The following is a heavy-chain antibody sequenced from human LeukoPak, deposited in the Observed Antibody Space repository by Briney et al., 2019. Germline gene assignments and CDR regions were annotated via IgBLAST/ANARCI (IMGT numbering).Heavy chain of an antibody. CDR2: IYYSGST. Sequence: SETLSLTCTVSGGSISSGGYYWSWIRRHPGKGLEWIGYIYYSGSTNYNPSLKSRVTISVDTSKNQFSLKLSSVTAADTAVYYCARGPDGYNWHDAFDIWGQGTMVTVSS. V-gene: IGHV4-61*08. CDR1: GGSISSGGYY. CDR3: ARGPDGYNWHDAFDI. D-gene: IGHD5-24*01. J-gene: IGHJ3*02.